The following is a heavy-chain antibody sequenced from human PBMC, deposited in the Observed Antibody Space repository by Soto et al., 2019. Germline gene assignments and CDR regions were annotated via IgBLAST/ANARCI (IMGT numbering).Heavy chain of an antibody. D-gene: IGHD2-2*01. CDR2: IWYDGSNK. CDR1: GLSFSTYG. Sequence: QVQLEESGGGVVQPGRSLRLSCAASGLSFSTYGMHWVRQAPGKGLEWVALIWYDGSNKYYADSVKGRFTISRDNSKNTLYLQMNSLRAEDTAAYYCARDERHCSSIDCYGGLDYGMDAWGQGTTVTVSS. V-gene: IGHV3-33*01. CDR3: ARDERHCSSIDCYGGLDYGMDA. J-gene: IGHJ6*02.